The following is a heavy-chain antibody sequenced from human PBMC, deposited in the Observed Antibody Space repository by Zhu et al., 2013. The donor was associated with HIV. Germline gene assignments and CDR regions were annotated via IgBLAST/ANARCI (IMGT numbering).Heavy chain of an antibody. V-gene: IGHV1-2*02. CDR3: ARGDGNHFYSYYMDV. J-gene: IGHJ6*03. D-gene: IGHD4-4*01. CDR2: INPRSGGT. Sequence: QVQLVQSGAEVRKPGASVKVSCKASGYTFNDNYMHWVRQAPGQGPEWMGWINPRSGGTNFAQKFQGRVTVTSDVPRNTVFLELRNLNFDDTAIYYCARGDGNHFYSYYMDVWGKGTTVAVSS. CDR1: GYTFNDNY.